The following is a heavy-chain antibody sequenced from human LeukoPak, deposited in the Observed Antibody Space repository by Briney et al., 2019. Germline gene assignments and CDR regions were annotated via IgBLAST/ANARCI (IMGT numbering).Heavy chain of an antibody. Sequence: SVTVSCKASVGTFSNYAISWVRQAPGQGREWVGGIIPIFGTANYAQKFQGRVTITADKSTSTSYMELTSLRSEDTAVYYCAKDSSGYYPNWFDPWGQGTLVTVSS. D-gene: IGHD3-22*01. V-gene: IGHV1-69*06. CDR2: IIPIFGTA. CDR1: VGTFSNYA. J-gene: IGHJ5*02. CDR3: AKDSSGYYPNWFDP.